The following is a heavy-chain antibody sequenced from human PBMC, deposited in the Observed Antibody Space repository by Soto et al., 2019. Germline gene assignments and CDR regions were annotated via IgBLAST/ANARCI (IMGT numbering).Heavy chain of an antibody. V-gene: IGHV4-31*03. D-gene: IGHD2-15*01. J-gene: IGHJ4*02. Sequence: QVQLQESGPGLVKPSQTLSLTCTVSGGSISSGGYYWSWIRQHPGKGLEWIGYIYYSGSTYYNPSLKSRVTISVDTSTNQFSLKLSSVTAADTAVYYCARAHLGYCSGGSCHLIDFDYWGQGTLVTVSS. CDR3: ARAHLGYCSGGSCHLIDFDY. CDR2: IYYSGST. CDR1: GGSISSGGYY.